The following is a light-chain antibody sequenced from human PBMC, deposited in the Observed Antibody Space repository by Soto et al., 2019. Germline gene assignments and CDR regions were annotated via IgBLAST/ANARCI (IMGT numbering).Light chain of an antibody. J-gene: IGKJ5*01. CDR2: KVS. CDR1: RSLVASDGNAY. CDR3: MQATQLRT. Sequence: EIVLTQTPLLSPVTLGQPASISCRSSRSLVASDGNAYLTWLHQRPGQPPRPLIYKVSPRLSGVPDRFSGSGAGTDFTLHISRVEAEDVGTYFCMQATQLRTFGQGTRLEIK. V-gene: IGKV2-24*01.